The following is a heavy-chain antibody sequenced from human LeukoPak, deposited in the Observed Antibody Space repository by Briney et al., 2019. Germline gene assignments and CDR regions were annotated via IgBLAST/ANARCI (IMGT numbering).Heavy chain of an antibody. J-gene: IGHJ6*02. Sequence: SETLSLTCTVSGDSISSSSYYWGWFRQPPGKGLEWIGSIYYSGSTYYNPTLKSRVTISVDTSKNQSSLKLSSVTAADTAVYYCASQYYYGSGSYGWSYGMDVWGQGTTVTVSS. CDR2: IYYSGST. D-gene: IGHD3-10*01. V-gene: IGHV4-39*01. CDR1: GDSISSSSYY. CDR3: ASQYYYGSGSYGWSYGMDV.